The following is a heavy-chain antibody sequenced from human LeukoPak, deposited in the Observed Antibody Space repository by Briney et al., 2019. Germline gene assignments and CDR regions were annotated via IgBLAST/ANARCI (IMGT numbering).Heavy chain of an antibody. Sequence: PGGSLRLSCAASGFTFSSYWMHWVRQAPGKGLVWVSRINSDGSSTSYADSVKGRFTISRDNAKNSLDLQMNSLRAEDTAVHYCATKPEYQLPANYWGQGTLVTVSS. J-gene: IGHJ4*02. CDR3: ATKPEYQLPANY. CDR2: INSDGSST. D-gene: IGHD2-2*01. CDR1: GFTFSSYW. V-gene: IGHV3-74*01.